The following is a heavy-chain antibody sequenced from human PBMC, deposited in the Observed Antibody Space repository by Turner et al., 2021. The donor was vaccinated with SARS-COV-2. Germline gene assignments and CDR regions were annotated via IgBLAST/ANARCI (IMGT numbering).Heavy chain of an antibody. CDR3: ARDHLDPSTVTTWRGFDP. Sequence: QVQLQESGPGLVKPSQTLSLTCTVSGGSISSGGYYWSWIRQHPGKGLEWNGYIYYSGSTYYNPSLKSRVTISVDTSKNQFSLKLSSVTAADTAVYYCARDHLDPSTVTTWRGFDPWGQGTLVTVSS. J-gene: IGHJ5*02. D-gene: IGHD4-17*01. CDR1: GGSISSGGYY. V-gene: IGHV4-31*03. CDR2: IYYSGST.